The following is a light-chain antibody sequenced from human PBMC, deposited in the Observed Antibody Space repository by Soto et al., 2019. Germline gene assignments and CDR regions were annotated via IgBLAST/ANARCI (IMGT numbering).Light chain of an antibody. Sequence: ERATLSCRASQSVSSNLAWYQQKPGQAPRLLIYGASTRATGIPSRFSGSGSGTEFTLTISSLQPDDFATYYCQQYNSYPLTFGGGTKVDIK. J-gene: IGKJ4*01. CDR2: GAS. CDR1: QSVSSN. V-gene: IGKV3-15*01. CDR3: QQYNSYPLT.